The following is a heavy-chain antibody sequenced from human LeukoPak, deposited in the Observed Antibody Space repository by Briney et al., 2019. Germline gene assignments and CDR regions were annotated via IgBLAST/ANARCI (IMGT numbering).Heavy chain of an antibody. CDR1: GFTFSSYW. Sequence: PGGSLRLSCAASGFTFSSYWMSWDRQAPGKGLEWVANIKQDGSEKYYVDSVKGRFTISRDNAKNSLYLQMNSLRAEDTAVYYCARVSPLKKYYNFGGVYYNYKMDVGGKGTRVTVS. CDR2: IKQDGSEK. J-gene: IGHJ6*03. V-gene: IGHV3-7*01. CDR3: ARVSPLKKYYNFGGVYYNYKMDV. D-gene: IGHD3-3*01.